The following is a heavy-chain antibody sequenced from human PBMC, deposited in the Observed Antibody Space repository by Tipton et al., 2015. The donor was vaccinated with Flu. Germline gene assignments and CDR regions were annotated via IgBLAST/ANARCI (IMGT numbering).Heavy chain of an antibody. J-gene: IGHJ6*02. Sequence: TLSLTCTVSGGSVSSDVYYWGWIRQPPGKRPEWIGSINSRGTTYYSPSLKSRVSISVDVSKNQITLRLTSVAAADTATYYCARDITAPDYFDPFEAHGLHQDLDVWGQGTAVTVSS. CDR3: ARDITAPDYFDPFEAHGLHQDLDV. D-gene: IGHD3-22*01. V-gene: IGHV4-39*06. CDR1: GGSVSSDVYY. CDR2: INSRGTT.